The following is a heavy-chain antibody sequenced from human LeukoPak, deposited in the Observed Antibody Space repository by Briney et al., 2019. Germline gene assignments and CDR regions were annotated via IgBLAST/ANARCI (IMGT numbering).Heavy chain of an antibody. CDR1: GYTFTSYG. Sequence: GASVKVSCKASGYTFTSYGISWVRQAPGQGPEWMGWISAYNGNTNYAQKLQGRVTMTTDTSTSTAYMELRSLRSDDTAVYYCARASTVVTPGSDFDYWGQGTLVTVSS. V-gene: IGHV1-18*01. D-gene: IGHD4-23*01. J-gene: IGHJ4*02. CDR3: ARASTVVTPGSDFDY. CDR2: ISAYNGNT.